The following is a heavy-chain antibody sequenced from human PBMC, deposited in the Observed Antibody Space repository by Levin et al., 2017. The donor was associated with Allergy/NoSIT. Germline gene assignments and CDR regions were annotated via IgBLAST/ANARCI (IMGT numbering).Heavy chain of an antibody. CDR2: ISYDGSNK. J-gene: IGHJ1*01. V-gene: IGHV3-30*18. CDR1: GFTFSSYG. CDR3: AKDSYSYGAAEYFQH. D-gene: IGHD5-18*01. Sequence: GGSLRLSCAASGFTFSSYGMHWVRQAPGKGLEWVAVISYDGSNKYYADSVKGRFTISRDNSKNTLYLQMNSLRAEDTAVYYCAKDSYSYGAAEYFQHWGQGTLVTVSS.